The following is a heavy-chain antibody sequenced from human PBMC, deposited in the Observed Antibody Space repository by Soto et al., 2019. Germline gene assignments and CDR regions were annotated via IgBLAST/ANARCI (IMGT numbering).Heavy chain of an antibody. CDR1: GFTFSSYW. CDR3: ARIGKGDSGDYYYYYMDV. Sequence: GGSLRLSCAASGFTFSSYWMHWVRQAPGKGLVWVSRINSDGSSTSYADSVKGRFTISRDNAKNTLYLQMNSLRAEDTAVYYCARIGKGDSGDYYYYYMDVWGKGTTVTVSS. D-gene: IGHD4-17*01. CDR2: INSDGSST. J-gene: IGHJ6*03. V-gene: IGHV3-74*01.